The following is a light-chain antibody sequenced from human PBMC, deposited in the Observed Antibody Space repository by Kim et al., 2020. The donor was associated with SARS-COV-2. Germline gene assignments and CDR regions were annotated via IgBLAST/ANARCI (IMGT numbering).Light chain of an antibody. J-gene: IGLJ2*01. CDR1: SLRSYY. Sequence: SSELTQDPAVSVALGQTVRITCQGDSLRSYYATWYQQTPGQAPILVIYGKNNRPSGIPDRFSGSSLGNTASLTITGTQAGDEADYYCNSRDSNDNVVFGGGTQLTVL. CDR2: GKN. V-gene: IGLV3-19*01. CDR3: NSRDSNDNVV.